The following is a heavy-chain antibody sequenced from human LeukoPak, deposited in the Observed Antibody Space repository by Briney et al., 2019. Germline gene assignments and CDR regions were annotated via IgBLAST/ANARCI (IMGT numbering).Heavy chain of an antibody. J-gene: IGHJ3*01. CDR1: GYTFTKHW. V-gene: IGHV5-51*01. CDR2: IYPGDSDT. D-gene: IGHD1-26*01. CDR3: AKEKGIVGANLAYDL. Sequence: ESLKISCKSSGYTFTKHWIAWVRQMPGKGLEWMGTIYPGDSDTTYNPSFEGQVTMSADTSINTAYLQWNNLKASDTAMYYCAKEKGIVGANLAYDLWGQGTMVTVSS.